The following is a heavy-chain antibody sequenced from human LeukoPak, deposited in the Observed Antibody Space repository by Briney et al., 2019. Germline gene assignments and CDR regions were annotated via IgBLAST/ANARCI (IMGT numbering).Heavy chain of an antibody. V-gene: IGHV3-30*01. CDR3: ARVGGGYSSSWPRSFDY. J-gene: IGHJ4*02. D-gene: IGHD6-13*01. Sequence: GGSLRLSCAASGFTFSSYAMHWVRQAPGKGLEWVAVISYDGSNEYYADSVKGRFTISRDNSKNTLYLQMNSLRAEDTAVYYCARVGGGYSSSWPRSFDYWGQGTLVTVSS. CDR2: ISYDGSNE. CDR1: GFTFSSYA.